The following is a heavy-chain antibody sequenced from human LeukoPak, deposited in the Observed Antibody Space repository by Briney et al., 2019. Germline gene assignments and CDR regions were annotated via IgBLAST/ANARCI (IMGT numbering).Heavy chain of an antibody. CDR3: ARDRRYYDSSGPINDY. V-gene: IGHV1-18*01. CDR2: ISAYNGNT. Sequence: GASVKVSCKASGYTFTSYGISWVRQAPGQGLEWMGWISAYNGNTHYAQKLQGRVTMTTDTSTSTAYMELRSLRSDDTAVYYCARDRRYYDSSGPINDYWGQGTLVTVSS. J-gene: IGHJ4*02. CDR1: GYTFTSYG. D-gene: IGHD3-22*01.